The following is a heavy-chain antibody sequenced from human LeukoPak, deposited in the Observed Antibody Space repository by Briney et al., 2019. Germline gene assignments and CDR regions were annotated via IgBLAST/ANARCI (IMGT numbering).Heavy chain of an antibody. CDR2: ISYDGSNK. D-gene: IGHD2-2*01. CDR1: GFIFSSYA. J-gene: IGHJ4*02. CDR3: ASRVVPAALTDY. V-gene: IGHV3-30*04. Sequence: GGSLRLSCAASGFIFSSYAMHWVRQAPGKGLEWVAVISYDGSNKYYAGSVKGRFTISRDNSKNTLYLQMNSLRAEDTAVYYCASRVVPAALTDYWGQGTLVTVSS.